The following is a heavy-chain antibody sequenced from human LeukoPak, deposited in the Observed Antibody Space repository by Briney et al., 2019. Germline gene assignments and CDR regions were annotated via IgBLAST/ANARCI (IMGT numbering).Heavy chain of an antibody. V-gene: IGHV1-69*04. J-gene: IGHJ6*02. Sequence: SVKVSCRAFGGTFSSYAISWVGQALGQGPEWMGRIIPIFGIANYAQKFQGRVTITADKSTSTAYMELSSLRSEDTAVYYCARDYVPPYYYHGMDVWGQGTTVTVSS. D-gene: IGHD3-16*01. CDR2: IIPIFGIA. CDR1: GGTFSSYA. CDR3: ARDYVPPYYYHGMDV.